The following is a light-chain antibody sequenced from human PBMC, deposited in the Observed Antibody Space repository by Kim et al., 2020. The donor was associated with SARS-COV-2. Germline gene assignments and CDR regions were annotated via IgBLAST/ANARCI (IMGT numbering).Light chain of an antibody. V-gene: IGLV3-19*01. CDR3: NSRDSSGNHAV. J-gene: IGLJ7*01. CDR1: SLRSYY. Sequence: ALGQRVRITCQGDSLRSYYASWYQQKPGQAPVLVIYGKNTRPSGIPDRFSGSSSGNTASLTITGAQAEDEADYYCNSRDSSGNHAVFGGGTQLTVL. CDR2: GKN.